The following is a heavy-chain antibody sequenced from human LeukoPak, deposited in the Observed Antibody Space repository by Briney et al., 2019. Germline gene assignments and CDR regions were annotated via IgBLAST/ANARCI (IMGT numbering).Heavy chain of an antibody. CDR2: IIPILGIA. CDR3: ARAYYDILTGQPGGFDY. D-gene: IGHD3-9*01. V-gene: IGHV1-69*04. Sequence: SVKVSCKASGGTFSSYAISWVRQAPGQGLEWMGRIIPILGIANYAQKFQGRVTITADKSTSTAYMELSSLRSEDTAVYYCARAYYDILTGQPGGFDYWGQGTLVTVPS. CDR1: GGTFSSYA. J-gene: IGHJ4*02.